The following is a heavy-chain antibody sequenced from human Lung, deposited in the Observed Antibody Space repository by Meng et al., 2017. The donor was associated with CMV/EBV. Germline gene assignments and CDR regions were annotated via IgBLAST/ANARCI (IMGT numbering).Heavy chain of an antibody. Sequence: GESXKISXQGSGYSFTSYWIAWVRQMPGKGLEWMGIIYPGDSDTTYSPSFQGQVTISADNSISTTYLQWNSLRASDTAMYYCARQLDTRTWDNWFDPWGQGTLVTVSS. CDR3: ARQLDTRTWDNWFDP. V-gene: IGHV5-51*01. CDR2: IYPGDSDT. J-gene: IGHJ5*02. D-gene: IGHD2-2*01. CDR1: GYSFTSYW.